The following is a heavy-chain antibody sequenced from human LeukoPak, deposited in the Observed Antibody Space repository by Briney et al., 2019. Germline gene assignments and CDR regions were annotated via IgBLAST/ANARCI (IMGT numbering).Heavy chain of an antibody. CDR1: GFTFSTHW. CDR2: ISGDGSGT. J-gene: IGHJ6*02. D-gene: IGHD3-10*01. Sequence: GGSLRLSCAASGFTFSTHWMYWVRQAPGKELVWVSRISGDGSGTSYADSVKGRFTISRDNAKDTLYLQMTSLRVEDTAVYSCASLLTPYHGSGGGGMDVWGQGTTVTVSS. V-gene: IGHV3-74*01. CDR3: ASLLTPYHGSGGGGMDV.